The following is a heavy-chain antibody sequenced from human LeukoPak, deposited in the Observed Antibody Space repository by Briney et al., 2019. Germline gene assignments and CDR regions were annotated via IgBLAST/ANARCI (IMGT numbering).Heavy chain of an antibody. Sequence: SETLSLTCTVSGGSTSSYYWSWIRQPPGKGLEWIGYIYYSGSTNYNPSLKSRVTISVDTSKNQFSLKLSSVTAADTAVYYCARLSPPYYYYGMDVWGKGTTVTVSS. CDR1: GGSTSSYY. CDR3: ARLSPPYYYYGMDV. V-gene: IGHV4-59*08. CDR2: IYYSGST. J-gene: IGHJ6*04.